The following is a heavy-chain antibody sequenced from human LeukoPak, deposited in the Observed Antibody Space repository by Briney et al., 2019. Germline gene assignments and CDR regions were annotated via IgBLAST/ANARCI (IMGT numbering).Heavy chain of an antibody. D-gene: IGHD3-22*01. CDR1: GGSISSSDYY. CDR2: IYYGGST. CDR3: ARAPPYDSSGYSEIDY. J-gene: IGHJ4*02. Sequence: SETLSLTCTVSGGSISSSDYYWGWLRQPPGKGLEWIGSIYYGGSTYYNPSLKSRVTIPVDTSMNQFSLKLSSVTAADTAVYYCARAPPYDSSGYSEIDYWGQGTLVTVSS. V-gene: IGHV4-39*01.